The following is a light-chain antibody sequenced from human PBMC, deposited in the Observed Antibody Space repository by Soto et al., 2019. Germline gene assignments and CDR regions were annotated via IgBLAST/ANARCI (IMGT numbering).Light chain of an antibody. CDR3: QQYGSSPPVT. CDR2: GAS. Sequence: EIVLTQSPGTLSLSPGERATLSCRASQSVSNSYLAWYQQKPGQAPRLLIYGASGRATGIPDRFSGSVSGTDFTLTISRLEPEDFAVYYCQQYGSSPPVTFGQGTRLEIK. J-gene: IGKJ5*01. V-gene: IGKV3-20*01. CDR1: QSVSNSY.